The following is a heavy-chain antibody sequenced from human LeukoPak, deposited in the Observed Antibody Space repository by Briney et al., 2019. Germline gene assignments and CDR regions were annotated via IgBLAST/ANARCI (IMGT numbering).Heavy chain of an antibody. CDR1: GFTFSDYY. J-gene: IGHJ4*02. V-gene: IGHV3-21*01. CDR2: ISSSSSYI. Sequence: GGSLRLSCAASGFTFSDYYMNWVRQAPGKGLEWVSSISSSSSYIYYADSVGGRFTISRDNAKNSLYLQMNSLRAEDTAVYYCARDAADRDGYTYDFDYWGQGTLVTVSS. CDR3: ARDAADRDGYTYDFDY. D-gene: IGHD5-24*01.